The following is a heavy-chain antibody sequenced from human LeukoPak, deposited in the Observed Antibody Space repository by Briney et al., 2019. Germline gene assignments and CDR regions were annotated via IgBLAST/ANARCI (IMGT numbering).Heavy chain of an antibody. CDR2: ISTSSSTK. D-gene: IGHD3-10*01. J-gene: IGHJ3*02. Sequence: GGSLRLSCAASGFTFSSYNMNWVRQAPGKGLEWVSYISTSSSTKYYADSVRGRFTISRDNAKNSLYLQMNSLRDKDTAVYFCARDGIMVRGANDAFDIWGQGTMVTVSS. CDR3: ARDGIMVRGANDAFDI. V-gene: IGHV3-48*02. CDR1: GFTFSSYN.